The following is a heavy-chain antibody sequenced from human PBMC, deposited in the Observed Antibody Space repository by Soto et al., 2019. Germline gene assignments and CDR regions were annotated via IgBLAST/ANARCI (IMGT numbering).Heavy chain of an antibody. J-gene: IGHJ6*02. D-gene: IGHD1-26*01. CDR2: IYYSGST. CDR3: ARHSAIGGGMDV. V-gene: IGHV4-39*01. CDR1: GGSISSSSYY. Sequence: LSLTCTVSGGSISSSSYYWGWIRQPPGKGLEWIGSIYYSGSTYYNPSLKSRVTISVDTSKNQFSLKLSSVTAADTAVYYCARHSAIGGGMDVWGQGTTVTVSS.